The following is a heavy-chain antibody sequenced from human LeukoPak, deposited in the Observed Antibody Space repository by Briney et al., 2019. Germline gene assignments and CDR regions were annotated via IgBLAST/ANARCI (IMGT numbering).Heavy chain of an antibody. CDR2: IKQDGSEK. CDR3: ARTDHVLRFLEWVLIDY. J-gene: IGHJ4*02. Sequence: GGSLRLSCAASGFTLSSYWMSWVRQAPGKGLEWVANIKQDGSEKYYVDSVKGRFTISRDNAKNSLYLQMNSLRAEDTAVYYCARTDHVLRFLEWVLIDYWGQGTLVTVSS. CDR1: GFTLSSYW. D-gene: IGHD3-3*01. V-gene: IGHV3-7*01.